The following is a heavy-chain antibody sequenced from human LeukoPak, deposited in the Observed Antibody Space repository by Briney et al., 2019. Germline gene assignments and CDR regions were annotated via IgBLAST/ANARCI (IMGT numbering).Heavy chain of an antibody. Sequence: SETLSLTCTVSSGSISTSNYYWGWVRQPPGKALEWIGNIFYSGSTYYSPSLKSRVTISLDTSKNQFSLKLSSVTAADTAVYYCARNLRFGEYYFDYWGQGTLVTVSS. V-gene: IGHV4-39*07. D-gene: IGHD3-10*01. CDR2: IFYSGST. CDR3: ARNLRFGEYYFDY. CDR1: SGSISTSNYY. J-gene: IGHJ4*02.